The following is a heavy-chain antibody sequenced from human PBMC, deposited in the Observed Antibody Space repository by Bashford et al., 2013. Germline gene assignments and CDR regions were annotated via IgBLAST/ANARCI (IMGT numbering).Heavy chain of an antibody. CDR2: ISAYNGNT. J-gene: IGHJ4*02. D-gene: IGHD3-16*01. Sequence: WVRQAPGQGLEWMGWISAYNGNTNYAQKLQGRVTMTTDTSTSTAYMELRSLRSDDTAVYYCARMLMIYGLGELWYFDYVGTREPWSTVSS. CDR3: ARMLMIYGLGELWYFDY. V-gene: IGHV1-18*01.